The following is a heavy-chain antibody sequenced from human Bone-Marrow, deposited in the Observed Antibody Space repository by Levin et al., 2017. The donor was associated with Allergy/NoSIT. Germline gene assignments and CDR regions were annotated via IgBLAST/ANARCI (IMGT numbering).Heavy chain of an antibody. V-gene: IGHV3-33*01. CDR3: VRENYGDQNFDY. J-gene: IGHJ4*02. Sequence: GGSLRLSCAASGFTFSRHAMHWVRQAPGKGLEWVAAIWFVGSNKFYTDSVKGRFTISRDNSKNTLYVQMNTLRAEDTAVYYCVRENYGDQNFDYWGQGTLVTVSS. D-gene: IGHD4-17*01. CDR1: GFTFSRHA. CDR2: IWFVGSNK.